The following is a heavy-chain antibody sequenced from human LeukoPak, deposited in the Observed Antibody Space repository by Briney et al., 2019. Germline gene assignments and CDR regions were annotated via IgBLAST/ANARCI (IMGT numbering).Heavy chain of an antibody. CDR1: GGSFSGYY. CDR2: ITRSGST. D-gene: IGHD3-10*01. V-gene: IGHV4-34*01. J-gene: IGHJ5*02. Sequence: PSETLSLTCAVYGGSFSGYYWSRIRQPPGKGLEWIGEITRSGSTNYNPSLKSRVTISVDTSKNQFSLKLSSVTAADTAVYYCARRVRGVNHWFDPWGQGTLVTVSS. CDR3: ARRVRGVNHWFDP.